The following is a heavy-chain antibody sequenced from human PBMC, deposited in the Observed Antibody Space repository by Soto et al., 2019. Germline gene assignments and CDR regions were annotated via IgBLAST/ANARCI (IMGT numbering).Heavy chain of an antibody. V-gene: IGHV4-4*07. D-gene: IGHD6-19*01. CDR1: GADIYTYS. CDR2: IYTSASI. J-gene: IGHJ6*02. CDR3: ARDREAGYNFYYGMDV. Sequence: PSETLSLTSSVSGADIYTYSWTWIRQPARKGLEWIGRIYTSASINYNPSLKGRVTLSVDTSTNQVSLRLASVTAADTAIYYCARDREAGYNFYYGMDVWGQGTTVTVSS.